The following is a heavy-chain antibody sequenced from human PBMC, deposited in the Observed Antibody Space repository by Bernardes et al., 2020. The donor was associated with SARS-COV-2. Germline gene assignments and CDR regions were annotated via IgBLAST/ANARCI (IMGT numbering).Heavy chain of an antibody. J-gene: IGHJ6*02. V-gene: IGHV4-61*02. CDR1: GGSIRSDSYY. Sequence: SETLSLTCTVSGGSIRSDSYYWSWIRQPAGKGLEWIGRIYTSGSTNYNPSLKSRVTISVDTSKNQFSLKLSSVTAADTAVYYCARDRAYYDILTGYYTYYYDGIDVWGLGTTVTVYS. CDR2: IYTSGST. D-gene: IGHD3-9*01. CDR3: ARDRAYYDILTGYYTYYYDGIDV.